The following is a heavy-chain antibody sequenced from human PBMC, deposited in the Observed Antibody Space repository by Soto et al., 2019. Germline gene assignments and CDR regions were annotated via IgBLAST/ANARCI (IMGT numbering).Heavy chain of an antibody. CDR3: AIGPSGDKVDY. Sequence: QVQLQESGPGVVEPSQTLSLTCTVSGGSINNNGYFWSWIRQPPGSGLEWIGHIYNSGSTYSNPSLKCRLPISVDTSKHQFSLKLSSVTAADTAVYYCAIGPSGDKVDYWGQGTLVTVSS. CDR2: IYNSGST. D-gene: IGHD1-26*01. J-gene: IGHJ4*02. CDR1: GGSINNNGYF. V-gene: IGHV4-30-4*01.